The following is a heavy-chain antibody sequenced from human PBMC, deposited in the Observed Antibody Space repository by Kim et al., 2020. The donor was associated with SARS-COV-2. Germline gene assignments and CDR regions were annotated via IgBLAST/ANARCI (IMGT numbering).Heavy chain of an antibody. CDR2: IYTSGST. CDR1: GGSISSYY. D-gene: IGHD3-3*01. CDR3: ARGEAVWSGYSYYFDY. V-gene: IGHV4-4*07. Sequence: SETLSLTCTVSGGSISSYYWSWIRQPAGKGLEWIGRIYTSGSTNYNPSLKSRVTMSVDTSKNQFSLKLNSVTAADTAVYYCARGEAVWSGYSYYFDYWGQGTLVTVSS. J-gene: IGHJ4*02.